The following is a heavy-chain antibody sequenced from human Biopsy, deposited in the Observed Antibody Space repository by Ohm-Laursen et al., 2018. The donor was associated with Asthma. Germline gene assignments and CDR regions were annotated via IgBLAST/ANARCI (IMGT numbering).Heavy chain of an antibody. J-gene: IGHJ4*02. CDR2: ISYDGSNK. CDR3: ARDMNRDGWYFDY. D-gene: IGHD5-24*01. V-gene: IGHV3-30-3*01. CDR1: GFTFSTYA. Sequence: RSLRLSCSASGFTFSTYAMHWVRQAPGKGLEWVAVISYDGSNKYYADSVKGRFTISRDNSKNTLYLQMNSLRGDDTAVYYYARDMNRDGWYFDYWGQGTLVTVSS.